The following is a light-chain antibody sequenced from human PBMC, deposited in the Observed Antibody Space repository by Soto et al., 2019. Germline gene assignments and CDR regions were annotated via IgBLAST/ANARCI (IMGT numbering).Light chain of an antibody. J-gene: IGKJ1*01. Sequence: EIVLTQSPGTLSLSPGERATLSCRASQSISKNYLAWYRQKPGQAPRVLIYAASGRAPGIPDRFSGSGSGTDFTLTISRLEPEDFAVYYCQNYDTSLWTFGQGTKVDIK. CDR2: AAS. CDR3: QNYDTSLWT. CDR1: QSISKNY. V-gene: IGKV3-20*01.